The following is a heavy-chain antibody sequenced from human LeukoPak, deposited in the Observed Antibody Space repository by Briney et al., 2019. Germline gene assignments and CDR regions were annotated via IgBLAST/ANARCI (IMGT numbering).Heavy chain of an antibody. D-gene: IGHD5-24*01. J-gene: IGHJ3*02. CDR2: ISYDGSNK. Sequence: GGSPRLSCAASGFTFSSYAMHWVRQAPGKGLEWVAVISYDGSNKYYADSVKGRFTISRDNSKNTLYLQMNSLRAEDTAVYYCARGEEMASMPFDIWGQGTMVTVSS. V-gene: IGHV3-30-3*01. CDR3: ARGEEMASMPFDI. CDR1: GFTFSSYA.